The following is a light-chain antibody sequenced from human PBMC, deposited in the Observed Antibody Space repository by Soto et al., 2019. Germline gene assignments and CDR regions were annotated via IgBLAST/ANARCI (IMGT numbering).Light chain of an antibody. V-gene: IGLV2-14*03. CDR3: SSYTTSSTRV. CDR1: SSDVGAYDF. CDR2: EVS. J-gene: IGLJ1*01. Sequence: QSVLTQPASVSGSPGQSIAISCTGTSSDVGAYDFVSWYQQHPDKAPKLMIYEVSHRPSGVSYRLSGSKSVNTATLTISGLQAEDEADYYCSSYTTSSTRVFGTGTKVTV.